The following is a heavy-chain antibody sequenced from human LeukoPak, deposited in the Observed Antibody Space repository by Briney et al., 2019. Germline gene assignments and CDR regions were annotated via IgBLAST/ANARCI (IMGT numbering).Heavy chain of an antibody. CDR1: GGSMNNYY. Sequence: PSETLSLTCTVSGGSMNNYYWSWIRQSPGKGLEWVVYIYHTGSAPYKPSLKSRVTLSLDTSKNQFSLRLNSVTAADTAVYYCARGRGDSKGTSFDFWGQGTLVTVSS. CDR3: ARGRGDSKGTSFDF. CDR2: IYHTGSA. J-gene: IGHJ4*02. D-gene: IGHD3-22*01. V-gene: IGHV4-59*01.